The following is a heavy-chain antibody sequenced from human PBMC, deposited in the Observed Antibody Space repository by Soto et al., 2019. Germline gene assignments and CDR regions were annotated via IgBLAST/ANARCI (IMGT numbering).Heavy chain of an antibody. J-gene: IGHJ4*02. Sequence: QVQLVQSGAEVTKPGASVKVSCKASGYIFTTYAIHWVRQAPGQRLEWMGWINACNGNTNYSQKLQGRVTITRDTSAHTVYMELSSLTSEDTALYYCARGDENGDYDPLDFWGLGTLVTVAS. V-gene: IGHV1-3*01. D-gene: IGHD4-17*01. CDR2: INACNGNT. CDR1: GYIFTTYA. CDR3: ARGDENGDYDPLDF.